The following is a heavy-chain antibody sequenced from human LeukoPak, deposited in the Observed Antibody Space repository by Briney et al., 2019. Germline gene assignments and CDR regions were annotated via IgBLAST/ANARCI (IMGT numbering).Heavy chain of an antibody. CDR3: AREHRNYYDSRGPHYFDY. J-gene: IGHJ4*02. Sequence: GASVKVSCKASGYTFTSYGISWVRQAPGQGLEWMGWISAYNGNTNYAQKLHGRVTMTTDTSTSTAYMELRSLISDDTAVYYCAREHRNYYDSRGPHYFDYWGQGTLVTVSS. CDR1: GYTFTSYG. D-gene: IGHD3-22*01. V-gene: IGHV1-18*01. CDR2: ISAYNGNT.